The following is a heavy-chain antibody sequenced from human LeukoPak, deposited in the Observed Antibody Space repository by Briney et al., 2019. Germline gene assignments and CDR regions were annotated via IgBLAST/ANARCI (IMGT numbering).Heavy chain of an antibody. J-gene: IGHJ4*02. V-gene: IGHV3-20*01. D-gene: IGHD3-10*01. Sequence: GGSLRLSCAASGFTFDDYGMSWVRQAPGKGLEWVSGINWNGGSTGYADSVKGRFTISRDNAKNSLYLQMNSLRAEDTALYHCARHLTYYYGSGSQPFDYWGQGTLVTVSS. CDR3: ARHLTYYYGSGSQPFDY. CDR2: INWNGGST. CDR1: GFTFDDYG.